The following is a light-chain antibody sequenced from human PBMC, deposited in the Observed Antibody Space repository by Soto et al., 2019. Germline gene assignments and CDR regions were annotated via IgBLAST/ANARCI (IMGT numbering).Light chain of an antibody. Sequence: EIVLTQSPATLSLSPGERATLSCWASQSVSSYLAWYQHKPGQAPRLLIYDASNRATGIPARFSGSGSGTDFTLTISSLEPEDFAVYYCRQRSNWPWTFGQGTKVDIK. V-gene: IGKV3-11*01. CDR2: DAS. J-gene: IGKJ1*01. CDR3: RQRSNWPWT. CDR1: QSVSSY.